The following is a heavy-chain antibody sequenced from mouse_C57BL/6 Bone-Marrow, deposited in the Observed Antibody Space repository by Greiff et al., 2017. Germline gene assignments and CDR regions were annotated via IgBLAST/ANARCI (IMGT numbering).Heavy chain of an antibody. D-gene: IGHD2-1*01. Sequence: EVKLEESGGGLVQPGGSLKLSCAASGFTFSDYYMYWVRQTPEKRLEWVACISNGGGSPYYPDTVKGRFTISRDNAKNTLYLQMRLLKSEDTAMYYCARRGNYDYAMDHWGQGTSDTVSS. CDR1: GFTFSDYY. CDR3: ARRGNYDYAMDH. J-gene: IGHJ4*01. V-gene: IGHV5-12*01. CDR2: ISNGGGSP.